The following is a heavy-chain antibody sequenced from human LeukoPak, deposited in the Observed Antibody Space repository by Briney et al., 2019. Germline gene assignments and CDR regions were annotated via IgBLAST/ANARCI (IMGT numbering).Heavy chain of an antibody. Sequence: GGSLRLSCAASGLTFSSSSIDSVRQAPGKGLELDSYISSSSSTIYYADSVKGRFTISRDNSKNSLYMQMNSLRAEDTAVYYCARVGATNYGHYAFDIWGQGTMVTVSS. J-gene: IGHJ3*02. CDR3: ARVGATNYGHYAFDI. CDR1: GLTFSSSS. V-gene: IGHV3-48*01. D-gene: IGHD1-26*01. CDR2: ISSSSSTI.